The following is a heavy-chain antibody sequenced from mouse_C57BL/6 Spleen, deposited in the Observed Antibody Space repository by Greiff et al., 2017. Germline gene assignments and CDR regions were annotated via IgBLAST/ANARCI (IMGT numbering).Heavy chain of an antibody. CDR1: GYTFTSYW. V-gene: IGHV1-74*01. D-gene: IGHD2-5*01. J-gene: IGHJ4*01. CDR2: IHPADSDT. Sequence: QVQLQQPGAELVKPGASVKVSCKASGYTFTSYWMHWVKQRPGQGLEWIGRIHPADSDTNYNQKFKGKATLTVDKSSSTAYMQLSSLTSEDSAVYYCAMGPSNYVAMDYWGQGTSVTVSS. CDR3: AMGPSNYVAMDY.